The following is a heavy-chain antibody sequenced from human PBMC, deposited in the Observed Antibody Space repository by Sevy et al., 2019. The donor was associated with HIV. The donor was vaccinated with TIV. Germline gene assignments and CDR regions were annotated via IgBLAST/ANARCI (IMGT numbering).Heavy chain of an antibody. CDR1: GFTFSSYS. CDR2: ISSSSYI. D-gene: IGHD3-9*01. J-gene: IGHJ5*02. Sequence: GGSLRLSCAASGFTFSSYSMNWVRQAPGKGLEWVSSISSSSYIYYADSVKGRFTISRDNAKNSLYLQMNSLTAEDTAVYYCAREEYYDIPDPWGQGTLVTVSS. CDR3: AREEYYDIPDP. V-gene: IGHV3-21*01.